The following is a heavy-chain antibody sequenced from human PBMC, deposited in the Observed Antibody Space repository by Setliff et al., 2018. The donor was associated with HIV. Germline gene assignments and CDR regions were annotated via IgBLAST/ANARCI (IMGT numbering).Heavy chain of an antibody. D-gene: IGHD4-17*01. Sequence: SVKVSCKASGGTFSSYAISWVRQAPGQGLEWMGGIIPILGITTSAQKFLGRVTMTKDTSTSTVYMEVSNLKSEDTAVYYCASAPLTTVTTGPRYYLDSWGQGTLVTVSS. CDR2: IIPILGIT. CDR1: GGTFSSYA. V-gene: IGHV1-69*10. J-gene: IGHJ4*02. CDR3: ASAPLTTVTTGPRYYLDS.